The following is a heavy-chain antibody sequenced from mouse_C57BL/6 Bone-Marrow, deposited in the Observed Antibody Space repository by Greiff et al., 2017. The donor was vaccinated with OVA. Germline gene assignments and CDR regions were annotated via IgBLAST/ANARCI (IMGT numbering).Heavy chain of an antibody. D-gene: IGHD1-1*01. J-gene: IGHJ1*03. Sequence: EVQLQQSGAELVRPGASVKLSCTASGFNIKDDYMHWVKQRPEQGLEWIGWIDPENGDTEYASKFQGKATITADTSSNTAYLQLSSLTSEDTAVYYCTTSHYYGSSYNWYFDVWGTGTTVTVSS. CDR2: IDPENGDT. V-gene: IGHV14-4*01. CDR3: TTSHYYGSSYNWYFDV. CDR1: GFNIKDDY.